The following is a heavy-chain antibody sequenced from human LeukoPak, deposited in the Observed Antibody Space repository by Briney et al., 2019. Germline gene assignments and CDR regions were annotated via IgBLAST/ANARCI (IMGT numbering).Heavy chain of an antibody. CDR2: INKDGSEK. V-gene: IGHV3-7*01. J-gene: IGHJ4*02. CDR3: ARSYCSGGTCYRGDS. D-gene: IGHD2-15*01. Sequence: GGSLRLSCAASGFTLRDYWMSWVRQAPGKGLEWLAHINKDGSEKYYVDSVKGRFTISRDNAKNSLYLQMNSLRAEDTAVYYCARSYCSGGTCYRGDSWGQGTLVTVSS. CDR1: GFTLRDYW.